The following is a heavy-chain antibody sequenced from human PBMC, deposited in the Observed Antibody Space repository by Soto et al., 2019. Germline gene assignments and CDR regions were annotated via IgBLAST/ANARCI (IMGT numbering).Heavy chain of an antibody. V-gene: IGHV3-23*01. CDR1: GFTFSSYA. CDR3: AKVGDGAAMFYYYYGMDV. J-gene: IGHJ6*02. D-gene: IGHD2-2*01. CDR2: ISGSGGST. Sequence: GGSLRLSCAASGFTFSSYAMSWVRQAPGKGLEWVSAISGSGGSTYYADSVKGRFTISRDNSKNTLYLQMNSLRAEDTAVYYCAKVGDGAAMFYYYYGMDVWGQGTTVPVSS.